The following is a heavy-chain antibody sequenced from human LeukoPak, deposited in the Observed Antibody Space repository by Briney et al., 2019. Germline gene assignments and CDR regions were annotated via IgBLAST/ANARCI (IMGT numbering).Heavy chain of an antibody. V-gene: IGHV3-23*01. CDR1: GFTFSSYA. J-gene: IGHJ4*02. Sequence: GGSLRLSCAASGFTFSSYAMSWVRQAPGKGLEWVSAISGSGGSTYYADSVKGRFTISRDNAKNSLYLQMNSLRAEDTAVYYCARNSMQLVLNYFDYWGQGTLVTVSS. D-gene: IGHD6-13*01. CDR3: ARNSMQLVLNYFDY. CDR2: ISGSGGST.